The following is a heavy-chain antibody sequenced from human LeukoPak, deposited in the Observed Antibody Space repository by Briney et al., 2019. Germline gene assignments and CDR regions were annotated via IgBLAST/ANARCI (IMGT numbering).Heavy chain of an antibody. D-gene: IGHD3-9*01. J-gene: IGHJ5*02. CDR2: IIPIFGTA. Sequence: EASVKVSCKASGGTFSSYAISWVRQAPGQGLEWMGGIIPIFGTANSAQKFQGRVTITADKSTSTAYMELSSLRSEDTAVYYCARAGEYFDWLLSPNWFDPWGQGTLVTVSS. CDR1: GGTFSSYA. V-gene: IGHV1-69*06. CDR3: ARAGEYFDWLLSPNWFDP.